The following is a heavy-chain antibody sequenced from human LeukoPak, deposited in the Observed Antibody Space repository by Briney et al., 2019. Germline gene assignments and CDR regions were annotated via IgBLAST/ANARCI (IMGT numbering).Heavy chain of an antibody. J-gene: IGHJ4*02. CDR3: ARGPYCTNGVCYMTLLDY. Sequence: ASVKVSCKASGYTFTGYYMHWVRQAPGQGLEWMGRINPNSGGTNYAQKFQGWVTMTRDTSISTAYMELSRLRSDDTAVYYCARGPYCTNGVCYMTLLDYWGQGTLVTVSS. CDR1: GYTFTGYY. V-gene: IGHV1-2*04. CDR2: INPNSGGT. D-gene: IGHD2-8*01.